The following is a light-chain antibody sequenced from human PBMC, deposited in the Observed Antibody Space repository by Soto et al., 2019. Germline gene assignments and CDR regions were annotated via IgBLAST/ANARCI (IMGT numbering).Light chain of an antibody. CDR2: GAS. V-gene: IGKV3-20*01. Sequence: EIVITQSPATVSVSPGERSTLSCRASQSVSSNLAWYQQKPGQAPRLLIYGASNRATGIPDRFSGSGSGTDFTLTISRLEPEDFAVYYCQQYGSSGTFGQGTKVDIK. J-gene: IGKJ1*01. CDR3: QQYGSSGT. CDR1: QSVSSN.